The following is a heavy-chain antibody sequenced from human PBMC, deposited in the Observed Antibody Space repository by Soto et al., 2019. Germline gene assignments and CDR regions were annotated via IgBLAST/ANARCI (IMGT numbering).Heavy chain of an antibody. CDR1: GGIFGSYV. Sequence: ASVKVSCKASGGIFGSYVFNWVRQAPGQRLEWMGWINAGNGNTKYSQKFQGRVTITRDTSASTAYMELSSLRSEDTAVYYCARGGSLHWYFALWGRGTLVTVSS. V-gene: IGHV1-3*01. CDR3: ARGGSLHWYFAL. D-gene: IGHD1-26*01. J-gene: IGHJ2*01. CDR2: INAGNGNT.